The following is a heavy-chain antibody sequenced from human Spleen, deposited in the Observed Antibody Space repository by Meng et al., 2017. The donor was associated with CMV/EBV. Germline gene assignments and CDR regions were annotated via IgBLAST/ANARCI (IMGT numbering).Heavy chain of an antibody. D-gene: IGHD3-22*01. V-gene: IGHV1-2*06. CDR2: INPNSGDT. CDR3: ARVSLYYDSSGYYPQFDY. J-gene: IGHJ4*02. CDR1: GYTFTGYY. Sequence: QVQLVQSGAEVKKPGASVKVSCKTSGYTFTGYYLHWVRQAPRQGLEWMGRINPNSGDTNYAQNFQGRVTMTRDTSISTAYMELSRLRSEDTAVYYCARVSLYYDSSGYYPQFDYWGQGTLVTVSS.